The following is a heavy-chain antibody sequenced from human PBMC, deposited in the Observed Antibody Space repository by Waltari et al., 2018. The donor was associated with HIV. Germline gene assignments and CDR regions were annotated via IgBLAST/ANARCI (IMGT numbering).Heavy chain of an antibody. V-gene: IGHV4-31*03. CDR2: IFDRGVT. CDR3: ARGRTSGRGN. D-gene: IGHD2-2*01. J-gene: IGHJ4*02. CDR1: NGSMSTGGYY. Sequence: QVQLQESGPGLVKPAQTLSLSCTVSNGSMSTGGYYWNWIRQHPEKGLEWIGHIFDRGVTYYTPSLRNRVTISVDTSKNQFYLNLTSVTAADMGIYYCARGRTSGRGNWGQGTRVTVSS.